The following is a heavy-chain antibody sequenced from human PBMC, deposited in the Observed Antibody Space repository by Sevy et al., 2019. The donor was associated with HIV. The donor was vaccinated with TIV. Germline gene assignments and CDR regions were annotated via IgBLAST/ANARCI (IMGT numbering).Heavy chain of an antibody. J-gene: IGHJ6*02. CDR1: GYTFTRYG. D-gene: IGHD3-22*01. V-gene: IGHV1-18*01. Sequence: ASVKVSCKASGYTFTRYGISWVRQAPGQWLEWMGWISGNNDYTNYAQKIQGRVTMTTDTSTSVAYMELRSLRSDDTAVYYCARDRNNYDSSGYPKGMDVWGQGTTVTVSS. CDR3: ARDRNNYDSSGYPKGMDV. CDR2: ISGNNDYT.